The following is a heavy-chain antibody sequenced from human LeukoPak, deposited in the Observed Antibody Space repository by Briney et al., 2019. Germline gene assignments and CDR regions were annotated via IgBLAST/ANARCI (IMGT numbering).Heavy chain of an antibody. Sequence: SQTLSLTCAISGDSVSSNSNTWNWIRQSPSRGLEWLGRTYYRSKWYNDYAVSVKSRVTINPDTSKNQFSLQLNSVTPEDTAVYYCAGGTLRGGFDYWGQGALVTVSS. CDR2: TYYRSKWYN. CDR1: GDSVSSNSNT. D-gene: IGHD3-10*01. V-gene: IGHV6-1*01. CDR3: AGGTLRGGFDY. J-gene: IGHJ4*02.